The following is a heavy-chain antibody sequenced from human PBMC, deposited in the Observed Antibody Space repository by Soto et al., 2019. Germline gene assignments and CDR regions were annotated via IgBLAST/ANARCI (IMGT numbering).Heavy chain of an antibody. CDR2: INPSGGST. Sequence: GASVKVSCKESGYTLIMYYIHWMRQAPGQGLEWMGIINPSGGSTTYAQKFQGRVTMTRDTSTSTVYMDLSSLRSEDTAVYYCARSPYSSGYYYAIDYWGQGTQVTVS. CDR1: GYTLIMYY. CDR3: ARSPYSSGYYYAIDY. D-gene: IGHD3-22*01. V-gene: IGHV1-46*01. J-gene: IGHJ4*02.